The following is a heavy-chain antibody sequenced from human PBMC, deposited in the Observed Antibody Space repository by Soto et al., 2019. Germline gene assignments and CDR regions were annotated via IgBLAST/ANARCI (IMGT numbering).Heavy chain of an antibody. CDR3: TRAPGVAYCVTDN. Sequence: EVQLLESGGGLVQPGGSLRLSCAASGFTFSSCAMGWVRQTPGKGLEWVSAFSGNADNTFYADSVKGRFTISRDNSKNTVYLQLNSLSADYTGIYYCTRAPGVAYCVTDNWGQATVFTVSS. D-gene: IGHD1-26*01. CDR1: GFTFSSCA. J-gene: IGHJ4*02. V-gene: IGHV3-23*01. CDR2: FSGNADNT.